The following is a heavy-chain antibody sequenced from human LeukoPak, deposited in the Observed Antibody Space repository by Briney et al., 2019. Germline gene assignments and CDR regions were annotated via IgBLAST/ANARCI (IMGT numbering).Heavy chain of an antibody. Sequence: PGGSLRLSCAASGFTFSDYYMSWIRQAPGKGLEWVPYIRSSGTTIHYADSVKVRFTISRDNAKNSLYLQMNSLRAEDTAVYYCARDRGAVTDVFDYWGQGTLVTVSS. CDR2: IRSSGTTI. CDR1: GFTFSDYY. CDR3: ARDRGAVTDVFDY. V-gene: IGHV3-11*04. J-gene: IGHJ4*02. D-gene: IGHD6-19*01.